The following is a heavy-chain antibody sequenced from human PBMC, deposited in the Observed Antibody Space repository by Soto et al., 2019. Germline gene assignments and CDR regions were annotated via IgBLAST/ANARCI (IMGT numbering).Heavy chain of an antibody. V-gene: IGHV3-23*01. Sequence: GGSLRLSCAASGFGFDNYAMNWVRQAPGKGLEWVAGISGSGNSIYYGDPVKGRFTISRDNSKNTLYLQMNSLRAEDTAVYYWAKDTRDYDYIWGSYRDDAFDIWGQGTMVTVSS. CDR1: GFGFDNYA. J-gene: IGHJ3*02. D-gene: IGHD3-16*02. CDR3: AKDTRDYDYIWGSYRDDAFDI. CDR2: ISGSGNSI.